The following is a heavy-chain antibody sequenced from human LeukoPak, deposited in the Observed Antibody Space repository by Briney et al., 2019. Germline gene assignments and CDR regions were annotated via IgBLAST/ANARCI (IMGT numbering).Heavy chain of an antibody. Sequence: SETLSLTCTVSGGSISSYYWSWIRQPPGKGLEWIGYIYYSGSTDYNPSLKSRVTISVDTSKNQFSLKLSSVTAADTAVYYCARQPVGYCGGGSCYGWFDPWGQGTLVTVSS. CDR3: ARQPVGYCGGGSCYGWFDP. CDR1: GGSISSYY. CDR2: IYYSGST. V-gene: IGHV4-59*08. J-gene: IGHJ5*02. D-gene: IGHD2-15*01.